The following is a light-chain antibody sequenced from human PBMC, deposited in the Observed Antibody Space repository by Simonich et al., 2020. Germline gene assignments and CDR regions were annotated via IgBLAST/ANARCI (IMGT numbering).Light chain of an antibody. CDR3: QQRSNWPT. CDR2: DAS. V-gene: IGKV3-11*01. Sequence: EIVLTQSPATLSLSPGERATLSCRASQSVSSYLAWYQRKPGQAPRLLIYDASNRATGIPARFRGSGSGTDFTLTISSLEPEDFAVYYRQQRSNWPTFGQGTRLEIK. CDR1: QSVSSY. J-gene: IGKJ5*01.